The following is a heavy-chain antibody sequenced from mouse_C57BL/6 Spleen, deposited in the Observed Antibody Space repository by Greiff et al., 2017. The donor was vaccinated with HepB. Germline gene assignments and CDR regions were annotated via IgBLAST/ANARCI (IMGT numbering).Heavy chain of an antibody. CDR2: INPNNGGT. CDR1: GYTFTDYY. J-gene: IGHJ4*01. D-gene: IGHD3-2*02. V-gene: IGHV1-26*01. Sequence: VQLQQSGPELVKPGASVKISCKASGYTFTDYYMNWVKQSHGKSLEWIGDINPNNGGTSYNQKFKGKATLTVDKSSSTAYMELRSLTSEDSAVYYCARGGLSPYAMDYWGQGTSVTVSS. CDR3: ARGGLSPYAMDY.